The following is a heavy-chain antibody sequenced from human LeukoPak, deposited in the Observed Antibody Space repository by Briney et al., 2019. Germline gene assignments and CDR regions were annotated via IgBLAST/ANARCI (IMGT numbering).Heavy chain of an antibody. D-gene: IGHD3-10*01. Sequence: GGSLRLSCAASGFTFSSYWMSWVRQAPGKGLEWVANIKQDGSEKYYVDSVKGRFTISRDNSKNTLYLQMNSLRAEDTAVYYCAKDRHYYGSGSYCDYWGQGTLVTVSS. CDR2: IKQDGSEK. V-gene: IGHV3-7*03. J-gene: IGHJ4*02. CDR3: AKDRHYYGSGSYCDY. CDR1: GFTFSSYW.